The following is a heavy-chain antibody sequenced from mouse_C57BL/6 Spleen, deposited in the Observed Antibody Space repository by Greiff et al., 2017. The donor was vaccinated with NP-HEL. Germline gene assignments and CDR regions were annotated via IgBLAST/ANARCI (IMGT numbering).Heavy chain of an antibody. J-gene: IGHJ2*01. D-gene: IGHD2-3*01. CDR2: ISDGGSYT. CDR1: GFTFSSYA. V-gene: IGHV5-4*03. Sequence: EVKVEESGGGLVKPGGSLKLSCAASGFTFSSYAMSWVRQTPEKRLEWVATISDGGSYTYYPDNVKGRFTISRDNAKNNLYLQMSHLKSEDTAMYYCARGSDGYFDYWGQGTTLTVSS. CDR3: ARGSDGYFDY.